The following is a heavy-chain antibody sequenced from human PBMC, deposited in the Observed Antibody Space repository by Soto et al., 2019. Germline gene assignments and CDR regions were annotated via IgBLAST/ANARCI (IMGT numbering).Heavy chain of an antibody. CDR2: ISGSGGST. D-gene: IGHD3-9*01. V-gene: IGHV3-23*01. Sequence: GGSLRLSCAASGFTFSSYAMSWVRQAPGKGLEWVSAISGSGGSTYYADSVKGRFTISRDNSKNTLYLQMNSLRAEDTAVYYCAKDRWTIRITIFRPDWYYGMDVWGQGTTVTVSS. J-gene: IGHJ6*02. CDR3: AKDRWTIRITIFRPDWYYGMDV. CDR1: GFTFSSYA.